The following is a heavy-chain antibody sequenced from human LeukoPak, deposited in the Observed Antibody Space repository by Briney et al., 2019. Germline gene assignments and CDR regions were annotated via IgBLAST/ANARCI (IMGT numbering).Heavy chain of an antibody. J-gene: IGHJ6*02. Sequence: ASVKVSCKASGYTFTSYGISWVRQAPGQGLEWMGWISAYNGNTNYAQKLQGRVTMTTDTSTSTAYMELRSLRSDDTAVYYCARDDNTGVLPAYYGMDVWGQGTTVTVSS. CDR1: GYTFTSYG. CDR3: ARDDNTGVLPAYYGMDV. V-gene: IGHV1-18*04. CDR2: ISAYNGNT. D-gene: IGHD1-14*01.